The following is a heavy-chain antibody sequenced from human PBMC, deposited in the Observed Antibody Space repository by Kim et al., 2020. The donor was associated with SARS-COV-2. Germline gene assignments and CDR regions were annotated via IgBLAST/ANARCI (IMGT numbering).Heavy chain of an antibody. Sequence: SETLSLTCTVSGGSISSGGYYWSWIRQHPGKGLEWIGYIYYSGSTYYNPSLKSRVTISVDTSKNQFSLKLSSVTAADTAVYYCARDPGSSSWYVGDRLHMDVWGKGTTVTVSS. D-gene: IGHD6-13*01. V-gene: IGHV4-31*03. CDR1: GGSISSGGYY. CDR2: IYYSGST. CDR3: ARDPGSSSWYVGDRLHMDV. J-gene: IGHJ6*03.